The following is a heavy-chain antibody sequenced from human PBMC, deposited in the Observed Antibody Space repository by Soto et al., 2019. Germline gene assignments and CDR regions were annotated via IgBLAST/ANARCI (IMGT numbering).Heavy chain of an antibody. V-gene: IGHV4-39*01. CDR3: ARHPVYATGWQIDY. D-gene: IGHD2-2*01. J-gene: IGHJ4*02. CDR1: GGSISSNIYH. CDR2: IYNSGRT. Sequence: QLQLQESGPGLVKPSETLSPTCTVSGGSISSNIYHWGWIRQPPGKGLEWIGRIYNSGRTYYNASLKSRVSISIDTSKNQFSLKLTSVTAADTAVYYCARHPVYATGWQIDYWGQGALVTVSS.